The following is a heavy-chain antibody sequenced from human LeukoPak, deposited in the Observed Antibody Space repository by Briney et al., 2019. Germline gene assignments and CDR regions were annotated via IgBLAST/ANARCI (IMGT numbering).Heavy chain of an antibody. CDR3: SKGRGSTLTNIDF. J-gene: IGHJ4*02. D-gene: IGHD4-11*01. CDR2: VSDGGVNT. CDR1: GFAFSSFA. V-gene: IGHV3-23*01. Sequence: GGSLRLSCAASGFAFSSFAMTWVRQSPGKGLEWVSSVSDGGVNTYYAGSVRGRFTVSRDNFKNILYLQMNSLTVEDTAFYYCSKGRGSTLTNIDFWGQGALVTVSS.